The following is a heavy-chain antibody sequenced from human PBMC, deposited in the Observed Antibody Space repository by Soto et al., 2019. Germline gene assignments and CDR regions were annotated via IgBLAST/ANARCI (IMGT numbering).Heavy chain of an antibody. CDR3: ARATGRGPPDHEVILNHYYYYYMDV. J-gene: IGHJ6*03. D-gene: IGHD4-4*01. Sequence: GGSLRLSCAASGFTFSTYAMNWVRQAPGKGLEWVSAISGSGVSTYYADSVKGRFTISRDNSKNTLYLQMNSLRAEDTAVYYCARATGRGPPDHEVILNHYYYYYMDVWGKGTTVTVSS. V-gene: IGHV3-23*01. CDR1: GFTFSTYA. CDR2: ISGSGVST.